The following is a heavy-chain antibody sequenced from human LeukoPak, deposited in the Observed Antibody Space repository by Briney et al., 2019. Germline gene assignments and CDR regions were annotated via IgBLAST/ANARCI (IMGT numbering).Heavy chain of an antibody. Sequence: GGSLRLSCAASGFTFSSYSMNWVRQAPGKGLEWVSSISSSSSYIYYADSVKGRFTISRDNAKSSLYLQMNSLRAEDTAVYYCARERGSSSWMTFDYWGQGTLVTVSS. V-gene: IGHV3-21*01. CDR3: ARERGSSSWMTFDY. CDR2: ISSSSSYI. CDR1: GFTFSSYS. J-gene: IGHJ4*02. D-gene: IGHD6-13*01.